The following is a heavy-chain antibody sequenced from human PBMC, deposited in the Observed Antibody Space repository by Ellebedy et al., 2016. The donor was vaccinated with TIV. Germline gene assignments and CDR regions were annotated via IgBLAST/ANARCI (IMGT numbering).Heavy chain of an antibody. CDR2: ISAYNGNT. D-gene: IGHD2/OR15-2a*01. CDR1: GYTFTSYG. CDR3: ARYCNSTTCSNWFDP. V-gene: IGHV1-18*04. Sequence: AASVKVSCKNSGYTFTSYGISWVRQAPGQGLEWMGWISAYNGNTNYAQMLQGRVTMTTDTFTSTAYMELRSLRSDDTAVYYCARYCNSTTCSNWFDPWGQGTLVTVSS. J-gene: IGHJ5*02.